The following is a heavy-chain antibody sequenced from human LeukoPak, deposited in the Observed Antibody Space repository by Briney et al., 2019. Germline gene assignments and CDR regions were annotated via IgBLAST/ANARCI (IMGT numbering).Heavy chain of an antibody. Sequence: GRSLRLSCAASGFTFSSYAMHWVRQAPGKGLEWVAVISYDGSNKYYADSVKGRFTISRDNSKNTLYLQMNSLRAEDTALYYCAKDMDGYSGSPFDYWGQGTLVTVSS. J-gene: IGHJ4*02. V-gene: IGHV3-30-3*01. CDR3: AKDMDGYSGSPFDY. CDR2: ISYDGSNK. CDR1: GFTFSSYA. D-gene: IGHD1-26*01.